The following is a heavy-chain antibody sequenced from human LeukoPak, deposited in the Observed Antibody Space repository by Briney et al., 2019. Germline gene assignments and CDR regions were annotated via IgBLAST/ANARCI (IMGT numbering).Heavy chain of an antibody. CDR2: ISSSSSYI. Sequence: QPGGSLRLSCAASGFTFSSYSMNWVRQAPGKGLEWVSSISSSSSYIYYADSVKGRFTISRDNAKNSLYLQMNSLRAEDTAVYYCARATVKDIVVVVAAPRGFDPWGQGTLVTVSS. J-gene: IGHJ5*02. CDR3: ARATVKDIVVVVAAPRGFDP. V-gene: IGHV3-21*01. CDR1: GFTFSSYS. D-gene: IGHD2-15*01.